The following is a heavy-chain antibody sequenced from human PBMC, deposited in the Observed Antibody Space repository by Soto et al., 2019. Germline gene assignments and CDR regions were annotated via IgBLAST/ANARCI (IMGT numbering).Heavy chain of an antibody. D-gene: IGHD2-21*01. CDR3: VRCGSGGSCYTSPLSY. Sequence: EASVKVSCKASGYIFTSYQMHWVGQAPGQGLDWMGIIKPSDGTTTYAQKFQGRVTMTSDTSTRTIYMELSSLTSEDTAVYFCVRCGSGGSCYTSPLSYWGQGTLVTVSS. J-gene: IGHJ4*02. CDR1: GYIFTSYQ. CDR2: IKPSDGTT. V-gene: IGHV1-46*01.